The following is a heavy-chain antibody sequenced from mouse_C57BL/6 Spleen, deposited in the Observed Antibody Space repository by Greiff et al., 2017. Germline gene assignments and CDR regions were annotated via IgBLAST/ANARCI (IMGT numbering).Heavy chain of an antibody. J-gene: IGHJ4*01. V-gene: IGHV1-19*01. D-gene: IGHD1-1*01. CDR1: GYTFTDYY. CDR2: INPYNGGT. Sequence: VQLQQSGPVLVKPGASVKMSCKASGYTFTDYYMNWVKQSHGKSLEWIGVINPYNGGTSYNQKFKGKATLTVDKSSSTAYMELNSLTSEDSAVYYCSGHYDGRSPDYAMDYWGQGTSVTVSS. CDR3: SGHYDGRSPDYAMDY.